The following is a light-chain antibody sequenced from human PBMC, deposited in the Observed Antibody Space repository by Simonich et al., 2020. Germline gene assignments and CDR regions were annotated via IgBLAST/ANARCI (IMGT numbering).Light chain of an antibody. CDR1: ALPKKY. CDR2: EDS. Sequence: SYELTQPPSVSVYPGQTARITCSGDALPKKYAYWYQQKSGQAPVLVIYEDSKRTSGIPERFSGSSSGTMATLTISGAQVEDEADYYCYSTDSSGNRVFGGGTKLTVL. J-gene: IGLJ3*02. V-gene: IGLV3-10*01. CDR3: YSTDSSGNRV.